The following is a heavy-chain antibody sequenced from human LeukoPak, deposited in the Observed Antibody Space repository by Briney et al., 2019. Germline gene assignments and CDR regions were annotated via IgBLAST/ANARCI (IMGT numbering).Heavy chain of an antibody. CDR1: GFTFSDYY. J-gene: IGHJ6*02. CDR3: AKDLGITMVRGVMTYGMDV. D-gene: IGHD3-10*01. Sequence: GGSLRLSCAASGFTFSDYYMSWIRQAPGKGLEWVSYISSSGSAIYYADSVKGRFTISRDNAKNTLYLQMNSLRAEDTAVYYCAKDLGITMVRGVMTYGMDVWGQGTTVTVSS. CDR2: ISSSGSAI. V-gene: IGHV3-11*01.